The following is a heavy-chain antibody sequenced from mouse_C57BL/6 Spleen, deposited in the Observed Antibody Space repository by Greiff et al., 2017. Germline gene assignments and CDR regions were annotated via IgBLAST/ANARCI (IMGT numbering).Heavy chain of an antibody. CDR3: ARGDYESRGFAY. V-gene: IGHV1-82*01. Sequence: VQLQQSGPELVKPGASVKISCKASGYAFSSSWMNWVKQRPGKGLEWIGRIYPGDGDTNYNGKFKGKATLTADKSSSTAYMQLSSLTSEDSAVYFCARGDYESRGFAYWGQGTLVAVSA. D-gene: IGHD2-4*01. CDR1: GYAFSSSW. J-gene: IGHJ3*01. CDR2: IYPGDGDT.